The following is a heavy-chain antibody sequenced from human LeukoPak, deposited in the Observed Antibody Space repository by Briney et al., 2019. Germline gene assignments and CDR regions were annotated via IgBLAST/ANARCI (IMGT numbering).Heavy chain of an antibody. V-gene: IGHV1-18*04. Sequence: DSVKVSCKASGYTFTSYGISWVRQTPGQGLEWMGWISAYNGNTNYAQKLQGRVTMTTDTSTSTAYMELRSLRSDDTAVYYCARVVVVRVNWFDPWGQGTLVTVSS. D-gene: IGHD2-15*01. J-gene: IGHJ5*02. CDR2: ISAYNGNT. CDR1: GYTFTSYG. CDR3: ARVVVVRVNWFDP.